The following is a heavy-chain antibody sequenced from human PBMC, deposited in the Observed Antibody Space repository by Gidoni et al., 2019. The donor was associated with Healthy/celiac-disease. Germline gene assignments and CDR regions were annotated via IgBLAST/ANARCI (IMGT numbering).Heavy chain of an antibody. J-gene: IGHJ3*02. V-gene: IGHV3-30-3*01. CDR3: ARDKMTTVTTYAFDI. CDR2: ISYDGSNK. D-gene: IGHD4-17*01. CDR1: GFTFSRYA. Sequence: QVQLVESGGGAVQPGRALRLSCAASGFTFSRYAMHWVRQAPGERLEWVAVISYDGSNKYYADSVKGRFTISRDNSKNTLYLQMNSLRAEDTAVYYCARDKMTTVTTYAFDIWGQGTMVTVSS.